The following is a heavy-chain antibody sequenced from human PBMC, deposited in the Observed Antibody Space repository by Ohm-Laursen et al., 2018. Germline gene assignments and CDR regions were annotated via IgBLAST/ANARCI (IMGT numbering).Heavy chain of an antibody. J-gene: IGHJ4*02. CDR3: ARDPRNNYYDGSGYDY. CDR1: GYTFTSYG. Sequence: ASVKVSCKASGYTFTSYGISWVRQAPGHGLEWMGWISAYNGNKNCAQKLQGRVTMTTDTSTSTAYMELRSLTSDDTAVYYCARDPRNNYYDGSGYDYWGQGTLVTVSS. D-gene: IGHD3-22*01. V-gene: IGHV1-18*01. CDR2: ISAYNGNK.